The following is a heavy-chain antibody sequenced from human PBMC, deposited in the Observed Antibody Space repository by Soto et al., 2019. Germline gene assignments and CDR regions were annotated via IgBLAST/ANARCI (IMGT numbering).Heavy chain of an antibody. J-gene: IGHJ1*01. Sequence: GASVKVSCKASGYTFTSYGISWVRQAPGQGLEWMGWISAYNGNTNYAQKLQGRVTMTTDTSTSTAYMELRSLRSDDTAVYYCAQHRYYYGSGPEYFQHWGQGTLVTVSS. D-gene: IGHD3-10*01. V-gene: IGHV1-18*01. CDR2: ISAYNGNT. CDR3: AQHRYYYGSGPEYFQH. CDR1: GYTFTSYG.